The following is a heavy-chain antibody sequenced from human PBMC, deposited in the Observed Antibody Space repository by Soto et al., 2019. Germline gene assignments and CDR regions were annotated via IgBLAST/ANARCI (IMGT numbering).Heavy chain of an antibody. J-gene: IGHJ6*02. CDR3: AREGYYSGSGTYSPPRYYGMDV. V-gene: IGHV1-18*01. CDR2: IRDYNGNT. Sequence: QVQLVQSGVEVKKAGASVKVSCKASGYTFSSYGISWARQAPGQGLEWMGWIRDYNGNTHYAQKFQGRLIMTTDTYTRTAYMELRGLRSDDTAVYFGAREGYYSGSGTYSPPRYYGMDVWVQGTTVTVSS. D-gene: IGHD3-10*01. CDR1: GYTFSSYG.